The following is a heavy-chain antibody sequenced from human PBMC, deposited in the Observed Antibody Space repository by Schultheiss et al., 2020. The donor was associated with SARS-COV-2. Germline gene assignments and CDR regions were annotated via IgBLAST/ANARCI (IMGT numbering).Heavy chain of an antibody. V-gene: IGHV3-72*01. D-gene: IGHD5-18*01. CDR2: SRNKANSYTT. Sequence: GGSLRLSCAASGFTFSSYAMHWVRQAPGKGLEWVGRSRNKANSYTTEYAASVEGRLTISRDASGNSLYLQMNTLKTEDTAVYYCAKVRGYTYTESAMDVWGQGTTVTVSS. CDR3: AKVRGYTYTESAMDV. CDR1: GFTFSSYA. J-gene: IGHJ6*02.